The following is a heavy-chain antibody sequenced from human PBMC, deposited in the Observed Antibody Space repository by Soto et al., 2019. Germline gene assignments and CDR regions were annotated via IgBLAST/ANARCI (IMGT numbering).Heavy chain of an antibody. D-gene: IGHD6-13*01. CDR2: ISGSGGST. V-gene: IGHV3-23*01. CDR3: AKDTAAAGTFGFDY. Sequence: PRGSPKLSCAAPGFTFSSYSMSLVPQAPGKGLEWVSAISGSGGSTYYADSVKGRFTISRDNSKNTLYLQMNSLRAEDTAVYYCAKDTAAAGTFGFDYWGQGTLVTVSS. J-gene: IGHJ4*02. CDR1: GFTFSSYS.